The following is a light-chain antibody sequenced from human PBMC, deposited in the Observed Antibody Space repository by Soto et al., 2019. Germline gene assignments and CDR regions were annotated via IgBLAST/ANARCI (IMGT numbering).Light chain of an antibody. J-gene: IGKJ4*01. CDR3: QQYSSSPLT. V-gene: IGKV3-20*01. Sequence: EIVMTQSPATLSVSPGERATLSCRASQSVSSNLAWYQQKPGQAPRLLISGASTRATGIPDRFSGSGSGTDFTLTISRLEPEDFAVYYCQQYSSSPLTFGGGTKVDIK. CDR1: QSVSSN. CDR2: GAS.